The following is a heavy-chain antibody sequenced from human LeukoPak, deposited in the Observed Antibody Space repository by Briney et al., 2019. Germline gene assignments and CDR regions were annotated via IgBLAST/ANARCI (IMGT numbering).Heavy chain of an antibody. CDR1: GFTFSNAW. CDR2: IKSKTDGGTT. J-gene: IGHJ4*02. CDR3: TTVLWFGETRSDY. Sequence: GGSLRLSCAASGFTFSNAWMSWVRQAPGKGLDWVGRIKSKTDGGTTDYAAPVKGRFTISRDDSKNTLYLQMNSLKTEDTAVYYCTTVLWFGETRSDYWGQGTLVTVSS. V-gene: IGHV3-15*01. D-gene: IGHD3-10*01.